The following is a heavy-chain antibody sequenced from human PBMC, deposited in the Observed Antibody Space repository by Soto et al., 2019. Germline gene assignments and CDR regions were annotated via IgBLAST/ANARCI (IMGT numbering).Heavy chain of an antibody. CDR3: ARGVSSSWYAYYFDY. J-gene: IGHJ4*02. V-gene: IGHV4-34*01. CDR1: GGSFSGYY. Sequence: QVQLQQWGAGLLKPSETLSLTCAVSGGSFSGYYWSWIRQPPGKGLEWIGEINHSGSTNYNPSLKSRVTISVDTSKNQFSLKLSSVTAADTAVYYCARGVSSSWYAYYFDYWGQGTLVTVSS. D-gene: IGHD6-13*01. CDR2: INHSGST.